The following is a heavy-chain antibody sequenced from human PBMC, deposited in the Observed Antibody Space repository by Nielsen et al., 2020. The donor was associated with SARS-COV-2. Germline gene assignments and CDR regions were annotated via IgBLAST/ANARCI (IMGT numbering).Heavy chain of an antibody. J-gene: IGHJ6*02. Sequence: GESLKISCAASGFTFSSYAMHWVRQAPGKGLEWVAVISYDGSSKYYADSVKGRFTISRDNSKNTLYLQMNSLRAEDTAVYYCARDRRYDFWSGYYSDYYYGMDVWGQGTTVTVSS. D-gene: IGHD3-3*01. CDR3: ARDRRYDFWSGYYSDYYYGMDV. V-gene: IGHV3-30-3*01. CDR2: ISYDGSSK. CDR1: GFTFSSYA.